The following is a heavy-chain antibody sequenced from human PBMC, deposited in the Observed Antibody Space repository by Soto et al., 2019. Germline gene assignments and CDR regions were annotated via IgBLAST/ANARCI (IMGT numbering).Heavy chain of an antibody. V-gene: IGHV4-61*01. Sequence: SETLSLTCTVSGGSISSSSYYWGWIRQPPGKGLEWIGYIYYSGSTNYNPSLKSRVTISVDTSKNQFSLKLSSVTAADTAVYYCVRDRDCDILTGYRTSPYYYYGMDVWGQGTTVTVSS. CDR3: VRDRDCDILTGYRTSPYYYYGMDV. CDR1: GGSISSSSYY. D-gene: IGHD3-9*01. CDR2: IYYSGST. J-gene: IGHJ6*02.